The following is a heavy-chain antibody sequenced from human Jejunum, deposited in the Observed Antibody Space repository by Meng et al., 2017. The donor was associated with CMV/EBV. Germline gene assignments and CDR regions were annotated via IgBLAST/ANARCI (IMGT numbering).Heavy chain of an antibody. CDR2: INPWSGDT. Sequence: ASGYTFTGYYIHGVRQAPGQGLEWMGWINPWSGDTKSAHSLQGRVTLTRDTSTNTAFMDLTSLTSDDTAVYYCARDPHSWSGVFEYWAQGTLVTVSS. CDR3: ARDPHSWSGVFEY. J-gene: IGHJ4*02. D-gene: IGHD1-26*01. CDR1: GYTFTGYY. V-gene: IGHV1-2*02.